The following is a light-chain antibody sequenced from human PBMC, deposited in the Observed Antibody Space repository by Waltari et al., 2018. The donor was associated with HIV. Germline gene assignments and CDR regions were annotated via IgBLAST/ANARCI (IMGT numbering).Light chain of an antibody. V-gene: IGLV2-14*01. Sequence: QSALTQPASVSGSPGQSITISCTGTSSDVGGYNYVSWYQQHPGKAPKVMIYEVTNRPSGVSNRFSGSKSGHTASLTISGLQAEDEADYYCSSYTSSNTVVFGGGTKLTVL. CDR3: SSYTSSNTVV. CDR1: SSDVGGYNY. J-gene: IGLJ2*01. CDR2: EVT.